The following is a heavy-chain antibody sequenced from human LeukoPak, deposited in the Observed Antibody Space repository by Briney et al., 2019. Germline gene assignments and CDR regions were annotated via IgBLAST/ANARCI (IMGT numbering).Heavy chain of an antibody. CDR1: GFTFRTYW. J-gene: IGHJ6*02. Sequence: PRGSLRLSCAASGFTFRTYWMSWVRQAPGKGLEWLANIKEDGTGKNHVDSVKGRFTISRDNAKKSLYLQLNGLRAEDTAVYYCAREIPQQLVAMDVWGQGTTVTVSS. CDR2: IKEDGTGK. V-gene: IGHV3-7*04. CDR3: AREIPQQLVAMDV. D-gene: IGHD6-13*01.